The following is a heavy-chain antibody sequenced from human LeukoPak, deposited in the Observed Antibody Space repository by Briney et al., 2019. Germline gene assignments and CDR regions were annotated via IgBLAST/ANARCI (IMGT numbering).Heavy chain of an antibody. CDR2: ISGSGDNT. Sequence: PGGSLRLSWAASGFTFSSYAMSWVRQAPGKGLEWVSIISGSGDNTHYADSVKGRFTLSRDNSKNTLYLQMNSLRAEDTAVYYCANLRGYTYGGHAYWGQGTLVTVSS. CDR3: ANLRGYTYGGHAY. V-gene: IGHV3-23*01. D-gene: IGHD5-12*01. CDR1: GFTFSSYA. J-gene: IGHJ4*02.